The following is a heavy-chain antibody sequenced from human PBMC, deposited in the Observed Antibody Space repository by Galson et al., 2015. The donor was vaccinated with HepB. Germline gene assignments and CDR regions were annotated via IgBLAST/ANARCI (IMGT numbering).Heavy chain of an antibody. CDR2: INPSGGST. J-gene: IGHJ3*02. CDR1: GYTFTSYY. D-gene: IGHD4-17*01. CDR3: ARRGHTVPTHGGLDAFDI. Sequence: SVKVSCKASGYTFTSYYMHWVRQAPGQGLEWMGIINPSGGSTSYAQKFQGRVTMTRDTSTSTVYMELSSLRSEDTAVYYCARRGHTVPTHGGLDAFDIWGQGTMVTVSS. V-gene: IGHV1-46*01.